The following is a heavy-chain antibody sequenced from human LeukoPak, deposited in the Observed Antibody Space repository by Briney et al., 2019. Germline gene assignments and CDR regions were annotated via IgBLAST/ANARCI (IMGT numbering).Heavy chain of an antibody. J-gene: IGHJ4*02. Sequence: SETLSLTCAVYGGSFSGYYWSWIRQPPGKGLEWIGEINHSGSTNYNPSLKSRVTMSLDTSKNQFSLNLTSVTAADTAVYYCARDRGAATFDYWGQGTLVTISS. CDR1: GGSFSGYY. CDR3: ARDRGAATFDY. V-gene: IGHV4-34*01. CDR2: INHSGST. D-gene: IGHD1-26*01.